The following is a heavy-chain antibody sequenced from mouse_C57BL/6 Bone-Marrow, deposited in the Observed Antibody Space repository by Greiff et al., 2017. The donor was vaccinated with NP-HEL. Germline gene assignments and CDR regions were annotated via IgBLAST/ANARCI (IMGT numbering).Heavy chain of an antibody. D-gene: IGHD4-1*01. V-gene: IGHV1-18*01. CDR1: GYTFTDYN. Sequence: VHVKQSGPELVKPGASVKIPCKASGYTFTDYNMDWVKQSHGKSLEWIGDINPNNGGTIYNQKFKGKATLTVDKSSSTAYMELRSLTSEDTAVYYCARRLGPAWFAYWGQGTLVTVSA. CDR2: INPNNGGT. CDR3: ARRLGPAWFAY. J-gene: IGHJ3*01.